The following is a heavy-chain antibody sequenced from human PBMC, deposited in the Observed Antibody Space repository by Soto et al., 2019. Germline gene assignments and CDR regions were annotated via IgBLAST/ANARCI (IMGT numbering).Heavy chain of an antibody. CDR3: ARAKRNTIFGVVIDNDAFDI. Sequence: ASVKVSCKASGYTFTGYYMHWVRQAPGQGLEWMGWINPNSGGTNYAQKFQGWVTMTRDTSISTAYMELSRLRSDDTAVYYCARAKRNTIFGVVIDNDAFDIWGQGTMVTVSS. V-gene: IGHV1-2*04. CDR2: INPNSGGT. CDR1: GYTFTGYY. J-gene: IGHJ3*02. D-gene: IGHD3-3*01.